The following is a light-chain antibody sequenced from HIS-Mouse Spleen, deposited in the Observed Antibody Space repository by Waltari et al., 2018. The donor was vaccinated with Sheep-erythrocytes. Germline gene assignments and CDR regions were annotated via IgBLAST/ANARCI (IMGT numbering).Light chain of an antibody. CDR2: DVS. CDR3: QAWDSSTAWNVV. Sequence: QSALTQPRSVSGSPGQSVTISCTGTSSDVGGYNYVPWYQQHPGKAPKLMIYDVSKRPSGVPDRFSGSNSGNTATLTISGTQAMDEADYYCQAWDSSTAWNVVFGGGTKLTVL. J-gene: IGLJ2*01. V-gene: IGLV2-11*01. CDR1: SSDVGGYNY.